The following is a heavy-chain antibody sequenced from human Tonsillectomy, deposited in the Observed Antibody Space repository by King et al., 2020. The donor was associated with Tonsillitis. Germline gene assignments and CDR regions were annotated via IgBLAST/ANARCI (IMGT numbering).Heavy chain of an antibody. V-gene: IGHV5-10-1*03. J-gene: IGHJ4*02. Sequence: EVQLVESGAEVKKPGESLRISCKGSGYSFTIYWISWVRQMPGKGLEWMGRIDPSDSYTNYSPSFQGHVTIPADKSISTAYLQWSSLKASDTAMYYCARHGTGGTYYFDYWGQGTLVTVSS. D-gene: IGHD2-8*02. CDR1: GYSFTIYW. CDR2: IDPSDSYT. CDR3: ARHGTGGTYYFDY.